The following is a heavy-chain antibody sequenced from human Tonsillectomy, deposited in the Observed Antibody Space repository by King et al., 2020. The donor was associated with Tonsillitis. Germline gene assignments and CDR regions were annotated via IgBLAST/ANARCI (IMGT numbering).Heavy chain of an antibody. J-gene: IGHJ4*02. CDR3: AKDRDFWSGYVDY. CDR2: ISGDGGST. CDR1: GFTFDDYA. V-gene: IGHV3-43*02. Sequence: VQLVESGGGVVQPGGSLRLSCAASGFTFDDYAIHWVRQATGKGLEWVSLISGDGGSTYYADSGKGLFTISRDNSKNSLYLQMNSLRTEDTALYYCAKDRDFWSGYVDYWGQGTLVTVSS. D-gene: IGHD3-3*01.